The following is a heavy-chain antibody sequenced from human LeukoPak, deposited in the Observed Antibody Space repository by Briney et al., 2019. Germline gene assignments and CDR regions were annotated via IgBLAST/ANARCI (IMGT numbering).Heavy chain of an antibody. J-gene: IGHJ4*02. D-gene: IGHD1-26*01. Sequence: GGSLRLSCATSGFTFSTYNMNWVRQAPGKGLEWVSYISSSSSTIYYADSVEGRFTISRDNAKNLLYLQMNSLRAEDTAVYFCAVGLDYWGQGSLVTVSS. CDR1: GFTFSTYN. V-gene: IGHV3-48*01. CDR2: ISSSSSTI. CDR3: AVGLDY.